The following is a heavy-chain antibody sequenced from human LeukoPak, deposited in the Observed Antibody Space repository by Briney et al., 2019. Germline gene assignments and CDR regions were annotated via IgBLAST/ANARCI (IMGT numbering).Heavy chain of an antibody. D-gene: IGHD1-26*01. CDR1: GGSISSSSYY. Sequence: PSETLSLTCTVSGGSISSSSYYWSWIRQPPGKGLEWIGEINHSGSTNYNPSLKSRVTISVDTSKNQFSLKLSSVTAADTAVYYCARREGATSFRTPEISVNYYFDYWGQGTLVTVSS. J-gene: IGHJ4*02. CDR2: INHSGST. V-gene: IGHV4-39*07. CDR3: ARREGATSFRTPEISVNYYFDY.